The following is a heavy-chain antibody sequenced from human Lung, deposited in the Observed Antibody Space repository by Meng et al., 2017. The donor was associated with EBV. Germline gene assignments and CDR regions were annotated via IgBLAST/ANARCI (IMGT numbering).Heavy chain of an antibody. CDR3: ARGRSGPNGYY. J-gene: IGHJ4*02. V-gene: IGHV4-34*01. D-gene: IGHD6-19*01. CDR1: GGSFSGYY. CDR2: INHSGST. Sequence: VQLQGSGPGLGKPSETLSLTCAVYGGSFSGYYWSWIRQPPGKGLEWIGEINHSGSTNYNPSLKSRVTISVDTSKNQFSLKLSSVTAADTAVYYCARGRSGPNGYYWGQGTLVTVSS.